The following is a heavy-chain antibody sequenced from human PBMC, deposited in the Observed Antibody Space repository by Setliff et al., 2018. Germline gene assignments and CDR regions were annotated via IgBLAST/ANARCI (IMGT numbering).Heavy chain of an antibody. D-gene: IGHD4-17*01. CDR1: GFTFSSSA. V-gene: IGHV3-23*01. CDR2: ISSTITST. Sequence: PGGSLRLSCAASGFTFSSSAMAWVRQAPGKGLEWVSAISSTITSTYYADSVKGRFTISRDNSKNTLYLQMNSLRAEDTALYYCARRRLSRGDYGLSAFDIWGQGTMVTVSS. J-gene: IGHJ3*02. CDR3: ARRRLSRGDYGLSAFDI.